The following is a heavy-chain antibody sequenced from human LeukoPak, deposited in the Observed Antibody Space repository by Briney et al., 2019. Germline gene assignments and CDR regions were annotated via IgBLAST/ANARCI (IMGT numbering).Heavy chain of an antibody. D-gene: IGHD1-14*01. CDR3: ARPARPGHNGFTHFDY. CDR1: GNTFSTYW. V-gene: IGHV5-51*01. CDR2: IYLDDSDT. Sequence: GESLKISCKGSGNTFSTYWIGWVRQMPGKGLEWLGIIYLDDSDTRYGPSLQGQVTISADRSISTTFLQWSSLKASDTAMYYCARPARPGHNGFTHFDYWGQGTLVTVSS. J-gene: IGHJ4*02.